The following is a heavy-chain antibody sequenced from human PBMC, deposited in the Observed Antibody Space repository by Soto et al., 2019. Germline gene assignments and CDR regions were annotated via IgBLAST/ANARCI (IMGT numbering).Heavy chain of an antibody. V-gene: IGHV2-5*02. CDR1: GFSLSTSGVG. D-gene: IGHD5-18*01. CDR3: AHRRTDTTLATDWFDP. CDR2: IYWDDDK. J-gene: IGHJ5*02. Sequence: QITLKESGPTLVKPTQTLTLTCTFSGFSLSTSGVGVGWIRQPPGKALEWLALIYWDDDKRYRPSLKSRLTITXXTXKXXVVLTMTNMDPVDTATYYCAHRRTDTTLATDWFDPWGQGTLVTVSS.